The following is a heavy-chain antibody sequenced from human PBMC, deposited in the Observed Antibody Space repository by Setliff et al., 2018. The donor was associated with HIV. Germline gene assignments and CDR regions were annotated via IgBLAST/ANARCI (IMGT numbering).Heavy chain of an antibody. J-gene: IGHJ4*02. V-gene: IGHV3-7*01. CDR2: IRQDGSEK. Sequence: GGSLRLSCAASGFTFSNYWMTWFRQAPGKGLGWVANIRQDGSEKYDADFVKGRFTISRDNSKNTLYLQMNSLRTDDTAVYFCARDFSTYYSIDSWGQGTQVTVSS. D-gene: IGHD3-22*01. CDR1: GFTFSNYW. CDR3: ARDFSTYYSIDS.